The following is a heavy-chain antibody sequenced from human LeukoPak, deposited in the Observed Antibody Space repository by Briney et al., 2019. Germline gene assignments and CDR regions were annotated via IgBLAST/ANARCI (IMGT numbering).Heavy chain of an antibody. Sequence: SETLSLTCTVSGGSISSYYWSWIRQPAGKGLEWIGRIYTSGSTNYNPSLKSRVTMSVDTSKNQFSLKLSSVTAADTAVYYCARDLGGCSSTSCSFDIWGQGTMVTVSS. D-gene: IGHD2-2*01. CDR2: IYTSGST. CDR1: GGSISSYY. V-gene: IGHV4-4*07. CDR3: ARDLGGCSSTSCSFDI. J-gene: IGHJ3*02.